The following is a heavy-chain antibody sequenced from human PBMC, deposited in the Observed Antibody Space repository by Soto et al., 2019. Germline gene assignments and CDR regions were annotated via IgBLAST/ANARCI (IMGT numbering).Heavy chain of an antibody. CDR1: GFTFSNAW. CDR2: IRIKTDGGTT. D-gene: IGHD2-2*01. J-gene: IGHJ3*02. CDR3: TTESKLVVPAARNDAFDI. Sequence: GGSLRLSCAASGFTFSNAWMIWVRRAPGKGLEWVGRIRIKTDGGTTDYAAPVKGRFTISRDDSKNTLYLQMNSLKTEDTAVYYCTTESKLVVPAARNDAFDIWGQGTMVTVSS. V-gene: IGHV3-15*01.